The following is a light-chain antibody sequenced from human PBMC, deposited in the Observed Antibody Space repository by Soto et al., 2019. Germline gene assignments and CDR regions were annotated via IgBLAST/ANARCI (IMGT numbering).Light chain of an antibody. CDR3: GAWDHSLNVGV. J-gene: IGLJ3*02. CDR2: DKN. Sequence: QSVLTQPPSVSAAPGQKVIISCSGSSSKIGSNYVSWYQQLPGTAPKLLIYDKNERPSGIPDRFSASKSGTSATLGITGLQTGDEADYYCGAWDHSLNVGVFGGGTKLTVL. CDR1: SSKIGSNY. V-gene: IGLV1-51*01.